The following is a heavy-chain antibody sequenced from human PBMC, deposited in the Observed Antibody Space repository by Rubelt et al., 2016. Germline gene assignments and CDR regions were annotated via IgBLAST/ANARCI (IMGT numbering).Heavy chain of an antibody. J-gene: IGHJ2*01. D-gene: IGHD2-21*02. V-gene: IGHV4-34*01. CDR3: ARHLVTTIRGYGYFDL. Sequence: QVQLQQWGAGLLKPSETLSLTCAVNGGSFSGHYWTWIRQPPGKGLEWIVEISHSGSTNFNPSLKSRLTISVDTSKKQFALNLTPVTAAETAVYYCARHLVTTIRGYGYFDLWGRGTLVTVSS. CDR2: ISHSGST. CDR1: GGSFSGHY.